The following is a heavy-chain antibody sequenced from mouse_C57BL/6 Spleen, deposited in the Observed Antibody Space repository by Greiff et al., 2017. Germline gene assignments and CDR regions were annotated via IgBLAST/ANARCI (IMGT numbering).Heavy chain of an antibody. Sequence: EVQVVESGPELVKPGASVKIPCKASGYTFTDYNMDWVKQSHGKSLEWIGDINPNNGGTIYNQKFKGKATLNVDKSSSTAYMELRSLTSEDTAVYYCARVYGNYGYFDVWGTGTTVTVSS. J-gene: IGHJ1*03. CDR3: ARVYGNYGYFDV. V-gene: IGHV1-18*01. CDR1: GYTFTDYN. CDR2: INPNNGGT. D-gene: IGHD2-1*01.